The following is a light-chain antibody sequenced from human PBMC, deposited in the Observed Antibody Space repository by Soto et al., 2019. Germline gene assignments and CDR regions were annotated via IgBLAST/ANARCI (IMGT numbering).Light chain of an antibody. CDR2: GNS. CDR1: SSNFAARYY. V-gene: IGLV1-40*01. CDR3: QSYDSSLSGQV. J-gene: IGLJ1*01. Sequence: SVLKQPPSVSGAPGPRVPISCTGRSSNFAARYYVHWYQQLPGTAPKLLIYGNSNRPSGVPDRFSGSKSGTSASLAITGLQAEDEADYYCQSYDSSLSGQVFGTGTKVTVL.